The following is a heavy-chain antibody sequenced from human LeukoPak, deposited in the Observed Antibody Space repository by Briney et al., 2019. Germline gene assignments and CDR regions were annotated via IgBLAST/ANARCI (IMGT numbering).Heavy chain of an antibody. D-gene: IGHD3-10*01. CDR2: IYYSGNS. Sequence: PSETLSLTCTVSSGSISSYDWGWIRQPPGKGLEWIGSIYYSGNSYYNPSPKSRVTISVDTSKNQFSLKLSSVTAADTAVYYCARHASVLLWFGESNYFDYWGQGTLVTVSS. V-gene: IGHV4-39*01. CDR1: SGSISSYD. CDR3: ARHASVLLWFGESNYFDY. J-gene: IGHJ4*02.